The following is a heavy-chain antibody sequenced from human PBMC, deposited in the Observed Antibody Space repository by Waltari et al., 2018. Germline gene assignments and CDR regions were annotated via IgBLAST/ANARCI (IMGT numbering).Heavy chain of an antibody. CDR1: GYSFTAYW. J-gene: IGHJ4*02. CDR3: ARGNILDH. CDR2: IYPGDFDT. Sequence: EVQLVQSGAELKRPGESLMLSCKTSGYSFTAYWISWGRQMPGKGLEWIGNIYPGDFDTKYNPSFQGRVAISADKSITTTYLQGNSLRASDTATYYCARGNILDHWGQGALITVSS. V-gene: IGHV5-51*01.